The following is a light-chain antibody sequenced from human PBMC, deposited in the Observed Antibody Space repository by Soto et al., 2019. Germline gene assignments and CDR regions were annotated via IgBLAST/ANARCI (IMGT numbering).Light chain of an antibody. CDR1: QTISNT. V-gene: IGKV3-15*01. Sequence: EVVMTQSPATLSVSPGDKVSLSCRANQTISNTLAWYQQKPGQAPRLLIYAASTRATGVSARFSGSGSGTEFTLTISSLQPEDFATYYCQQHGQWPITFGQGTRLEI. J-gene: IGKJ5*01. CDR2: AAS. CDR3: QQHGQWPIT.